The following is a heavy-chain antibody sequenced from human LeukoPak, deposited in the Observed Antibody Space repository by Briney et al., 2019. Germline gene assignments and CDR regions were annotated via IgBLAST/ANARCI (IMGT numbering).Heavy chain of an antibody. D-gene: IGHD6-19*01. CDR2: IYYSGST. J-gene: IGHJ4*02. CDR1: GDSISSYY. CDR3: ARAFSRHSSGWYRPEFDY. V-gene: IGHV4-59*12. Sequence: SETLSLTCTVSGDSISSYYWSWIRQPPGKGLEWIGSIYYSGSTYYNPSLKSRVTISVDTSKNQFSLKLSSVTAADTAVYYCARAFSRHSSGWYRPEFDYWGQGTLVTVSS.